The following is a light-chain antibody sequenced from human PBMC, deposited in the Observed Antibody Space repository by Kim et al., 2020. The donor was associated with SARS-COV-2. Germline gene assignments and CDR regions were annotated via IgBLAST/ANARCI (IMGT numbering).Light chain of an antibody. V-gene: IGKV1-27*01. CDR1: QGISNN. CDR2: TAS. J-gene: IGKJ2*01. CDR3: QTYNSAPYT. Sequence: SASVGDRVSITCRASQGISNNLAWYQQKPGKVPQLLIYTASALQPGVPSRFSGSGSGTELTLTISSLQPEDVATYYCQTYNSAPYTFGQGTKLEI.